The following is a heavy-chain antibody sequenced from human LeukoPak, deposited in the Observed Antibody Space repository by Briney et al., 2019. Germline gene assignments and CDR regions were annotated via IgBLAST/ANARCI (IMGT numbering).Heavy chain of an antibody. J-gene: IGHJ6*03. Sequence: ASVKVSCKASGYTFTSYGISWVRQAPGQGLEGMGWISAYNGNTNYAQKLQGRVTMTTDTSTSTAHMELRSLRSDDTAVYYCARRHSSGWFPTDYYYYMDVWGKGTTVTVSS. V-gene: IGHV1-18*01. CDR2: ISAYNGNT. D-gene: IGHD6-19*01. CDR1: GYTFTSYG. CDR3: ARRHSSGWFPTDYYYYMDV.